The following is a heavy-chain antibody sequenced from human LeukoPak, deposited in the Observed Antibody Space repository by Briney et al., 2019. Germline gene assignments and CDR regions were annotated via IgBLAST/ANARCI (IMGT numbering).Heavy chain of an antibody. D-gene: IGHD1-7*01. V-gene: IGHV3-33*01. CDR3: ARGSITGTSAGNYYFDY. J-gene: IGHJ4*02. CDR1: GFTFSSYG. CDR2: IWYDGSNK. Sequence: GRSLRLSCAASGFTFSSYGMHWVRQAPGKGLEWVAVIWYDGSNKYYADSVKGRFTISRDNSKNTLYLQMNSLRAEDTAVYYCARGSITGTSAGNYYFDYWGQGTLVTVSS.